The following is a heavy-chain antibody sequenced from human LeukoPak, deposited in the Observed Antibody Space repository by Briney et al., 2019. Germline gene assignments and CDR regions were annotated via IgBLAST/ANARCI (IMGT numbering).Heavy chain of an antibody. D-gene: IGHD4-17*01. CDR3: ARRAGEYSHPYDY. CDR2: IYSGGNT. V-gene: IGHV3-53*01. J-gene: IGHJ4*02. Sequence: GGSLRLSCAASGFTFEDYGMSWVRQVPGKGLEWVSFIYSGGNTHYSDSVKGRFTISRDNSKNTLYLQMNSLRAEDTAVYYCARRAGEYSHPYDYWGQGTLVTVSS. CDR1: GFTFEDYG.